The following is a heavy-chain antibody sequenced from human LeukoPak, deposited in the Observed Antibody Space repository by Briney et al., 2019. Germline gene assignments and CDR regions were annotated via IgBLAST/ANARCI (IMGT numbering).Heavy chain of an antibody. V-gene: IGHV3-20*04. CDR3: ARGEPSSRLRLPTPFDY. D-gene: IGHD5-12*01. J-gene: IGHJ4*02. Sequence: GGSLRLSCAASGFTFDDYGMSWVRHAPGKGLEWVSGINWNGGSTGYTDSVKGRFTISRDNAKNSLYLQMNSLRAEDTALYYCARGEPSSRLRLPTPFDYWGQGTLVTVSS. CDR1: GFTFDDYG. CDR2: INWNGGST.